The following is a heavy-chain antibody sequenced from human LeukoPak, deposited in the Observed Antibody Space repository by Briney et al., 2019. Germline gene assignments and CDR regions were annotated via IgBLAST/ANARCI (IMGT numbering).Heavy chain of an antibody. Sequence: PAGSLRISCAASGFTFISCSMSWVGQAPGQVLTRVSSISSSSSYIYYADSVKGRFTISRDNAKNSLYLQMNSLRAEDTAVYYCAREDYDFWSGYYPSHFDYWGQGTLVTVSS. CDR1: GFTFISCS. J-gene: IGHJ4*02. D-gene: IGHD3-3*01. V-gene: IGHV3-21*01. CDR3: AREDYDFWSGYYPSHFDY. CDR2: ISSSSSYI.